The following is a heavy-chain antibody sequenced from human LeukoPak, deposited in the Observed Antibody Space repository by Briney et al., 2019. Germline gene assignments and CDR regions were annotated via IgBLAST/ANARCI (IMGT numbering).Heavy chain of an antibody. D-gene: IGHD6-6*01. V-gene: IGHV3-23*01. CDR3: AKGDYSSSSWGFDY. CDR2: ISGSGGST. CDR1: GFTFSSYA. J-gene: IGHJ4*02. Sequence: GGSLRLSCAASGFTFSSYAMNWVRQAPGKGLEWVSAISGSGGSTYYADSVKGRFTISRDNSKNTLYLQMNSLRAEDTAVYYCAKGDYSSSSWGFDYWGQGTLVTVSS.